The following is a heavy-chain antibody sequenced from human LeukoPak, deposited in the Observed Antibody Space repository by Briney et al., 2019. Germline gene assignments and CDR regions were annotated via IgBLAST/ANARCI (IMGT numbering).Heavy chain of an antibody. Sequence: TGGSLRLSCAASGFTFDDYAMHWVRQAPGKGLEWVSGISWNSGSIGYADSVKGRFTISRDNAKNSLYLQMNSLRAEDTALYYCAKAGYDSSGYPLRVFSYYMDVWGKGTTVTISS. D-gene: IGHD3-22*01. V-gene: IGHV3-9*01. CDR3: AKAGYDSSGYPLRVFSYYMDV. CDR1: GFTFDDYA. CDR2: ISWNSGSI. J-gene: IGHJ6*03.